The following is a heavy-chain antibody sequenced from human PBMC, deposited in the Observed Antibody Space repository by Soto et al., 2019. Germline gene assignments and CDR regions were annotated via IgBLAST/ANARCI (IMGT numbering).Heavy chain of an antibody. D-gene: IGHD3-10*01. CDR2: IKSKTDGGTT. J-gene: IGHJ4*02. Sequence: GESLKISCAASGFTFSNAWMNWVRQAPGKGLEWVGRIKSKTDGGTTDYAAPVKGRFTISRDDSKHTLYLQMNSLKTEDTAVYYCTTDGLLLWFGEVGDYWGQGTLVTVSS. CDR1: GFTFSNAW. V-gene: IGHV3-15*07. CDR3: TTDGLLLWFGEVGDY.